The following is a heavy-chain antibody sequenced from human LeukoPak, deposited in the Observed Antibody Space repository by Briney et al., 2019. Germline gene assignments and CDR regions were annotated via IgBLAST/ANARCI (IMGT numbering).Heavy chain of an antibody. CDR2: ISSSSSTI. Sequence: PGGSLRLSCAASGFTFSSYSMNWVRQAPGKGLEWVSYISSSSSTIYYADSVKGRFTISRDNAKNSLYLQMNSLRAEDTAVYYCARDWEDIVVVPAAALSPNPFDYWGQGTLVTVSS. J-gene: IGHJ4*02. D-gene: IGHD2-2*01. V-gene: IGHV3-48*01. CDR3: ARDWEDIVVVPAAALSPNPFDY. CDR1: GFTFSSYS.